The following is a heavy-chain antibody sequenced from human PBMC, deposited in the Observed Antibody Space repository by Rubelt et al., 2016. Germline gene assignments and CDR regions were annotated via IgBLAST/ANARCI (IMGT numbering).Heavy chain of an antibody. Sequence: QVQLVQSGAEVKKPGASVKVSCKASGYTFTSYGISWVRQAPGQGLEWMGWISAYNGNTNYAQELQGRVTRTADTSTSTDYMERRSRRSDDTAVYYCARDEPYSSSWYDYWGQGTLVTVSS. D-gene: IGHD6-13*01. V-gene: IGHV1-18*01. CDR1: GYTFTSYG. CDR3: ARDEPYSSSWYDY. J-gene: IGHJ4*02. CDR2: ISAYNGNT.